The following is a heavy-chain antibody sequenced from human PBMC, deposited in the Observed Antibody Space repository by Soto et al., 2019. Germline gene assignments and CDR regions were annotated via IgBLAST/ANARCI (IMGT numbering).Heavy chain of an antibody. V-gene: IGHV4-30-4*08. CDR1: GGSFSCYY. D-gene: IGHD3-9*01. CDR3: ARDAGSLFSFAVYGMDV. Sequence: SETLSLTCAVYGGSFSCYYWSWIRQPPGKGLEWIGYIYYSGSTYYNPSLKSRVTISVDTSKNQFSLKLSSVTAADTAVYYCARDAGSLFSFAVYGMDVWGQGTTVTVSS. CDR2: IYYSGST. J-gene: IGHJ6*02.